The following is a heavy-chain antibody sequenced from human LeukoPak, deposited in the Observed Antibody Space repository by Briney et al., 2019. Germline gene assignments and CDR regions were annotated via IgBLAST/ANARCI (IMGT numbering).Heavy chain of an antibody. J-gene: IGHJ4*02. CDR1: GFTLGDYA. D-gene: IGHD6-6*01. V-gene: IGHV3-49*04. CDR2: IRSKAYGGTT. CDR3: TRDLAVGIAARPIGY. Sequence: QPGRSLRLSCTASGFTLGDYAMSWVRQAPGKGLEWVGFIRSKAYGGTTEYAASVKGRFTISRDDSKSIAYLQMNSLKTEDTAVYYCTRDLAVGIAARPIGYWGQGTLVTVSS.